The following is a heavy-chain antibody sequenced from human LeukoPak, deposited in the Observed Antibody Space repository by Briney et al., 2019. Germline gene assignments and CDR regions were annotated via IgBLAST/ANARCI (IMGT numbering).Heavy chain of an antibody. CDR1: GLTFTSAW. CDR2: IKSKSVGETT. J-gene: IGHJ5*02. D-gene: IGHD5-12*01. Sequence: GGSLRLSCATSGLTFTSAWLTWVRQAPGKGLEWVGRIKSKSVGETTDYAAPVKGRFTISREDSENTLYLQMNSLKTEDTAVYYCTTHSGNDLRSWGQGTLVTVSS. V-gene: IGHV3-15*01. CDR3: TTHSGNDLRS.